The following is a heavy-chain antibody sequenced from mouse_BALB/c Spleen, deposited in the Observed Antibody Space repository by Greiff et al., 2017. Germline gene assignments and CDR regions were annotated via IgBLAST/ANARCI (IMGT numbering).Heavy chain of an antibody. CDR1: GFTFSSYT. J-gene: IGHJ1*01. CDR3: TSPHYYGSRTGYFDV. V-gene: IGHV5-6-4*01. CDR2: ISSGGSYT. D-gene: IGHD1-1*01. Sequence: EVQGVESGGGLVKPGGSLKLSCAASGFTFSSYTMSWVRQTPEKRLEWVATISSGGSYTYYPDSVKGRFTISRDNAKNTLYLQMSSLKSEDTAMYYCTSPHYYGSRTGYFDVWGAGTTVTVSS.